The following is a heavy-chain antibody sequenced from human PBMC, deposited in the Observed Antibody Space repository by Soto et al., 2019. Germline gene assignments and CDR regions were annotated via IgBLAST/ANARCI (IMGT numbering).Heavy chain of an antibody. CDR2: INAGNGNT. J-gene: IGHJ6*02. CDR1: GYTFPSYA. Sequence: ASVTVSCPASGYTFPSYAMHWVRQAPGQRLEWMGWINAGNGNTKYSQKFQGRVTITRDTSASTAYMELSSLRSEGTAVYYCARGGGLWFRYYYGMDVWGQGTTVTVSS. CDR3: ARGGGLWFRYYYGMDV. D-gene: IGHD5-18*01. V-gene: IGHV1-3*01.